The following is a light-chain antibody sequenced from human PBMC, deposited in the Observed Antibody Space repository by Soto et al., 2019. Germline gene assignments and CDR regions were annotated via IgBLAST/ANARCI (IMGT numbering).Light chain of an antibody. CDR1: SGHSSYA. J-gene: IGLJ3*02. CDR2: LNSDGSH. Sequence: QLVLTQSPSASASLGASVKLTCTLSSGHSSYAIAWHQQQAEKGPRYLMKLNSDGSHNKGDGIPDRFSGSSSGAERYLTISSLQSEDEADYYCQTWGTGIRVFGGGTKVTVL. V-gene: IGLV4-69*01. CDR3: QTWGTGIRV.